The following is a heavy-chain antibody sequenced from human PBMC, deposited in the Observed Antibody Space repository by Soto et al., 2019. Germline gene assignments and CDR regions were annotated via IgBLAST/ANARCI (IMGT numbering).Heavy chain of an antibody. CDR1: GGSISSGGYY. J-gene: IGHJ4*02. D-gene: IGHD4-17*01. V-gene: IGHV4-31*03. Sequence: SETLSLTCTVSGGSISSGGYYWSWIRQHPGKGLEWIGYIYYSGSTYYNPSLKSRITISVDTSKNQFSLKLSSVTAADTAVYYCARDYGGYFDYWGQGTLVTVSS. CDR2: IYYSGST. CDR3: ARDYGGYFDY.